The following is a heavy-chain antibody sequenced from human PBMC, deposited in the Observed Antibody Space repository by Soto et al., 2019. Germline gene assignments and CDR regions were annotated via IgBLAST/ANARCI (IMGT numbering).Heavy chain of an antibody. CDR1: GFTFSNYW. J-gene: IGHJ4*02. CDR3: ARENYFDN. V-gene: IGHV3-7*01. Sequence: GGSLRLSCAGSGFTFSNYWMDWVRQAPGGRLEWVANIKQDATERFYADSVKGRFTISRDNAKKSLYLQMNSLGADDTAVYYCARENYFDNWGQGTLVTVSS. CDR2: IKQDATER.